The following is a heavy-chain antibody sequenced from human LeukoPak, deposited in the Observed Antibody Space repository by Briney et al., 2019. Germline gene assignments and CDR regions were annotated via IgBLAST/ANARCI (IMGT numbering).Heavy chain of an antibody. CDR2: INHSGST. CDR1: GGSFSGYY. J-gene: IGHJ4*02. V-gene: IGHV4-34*01. Sequence: SETLSLTCAVYGGSFSGYYWSWIRQPPGKGLEWIGEINHSGSTNYNPSLKSRVTISVDTSKNQFSLQLSSVTAADTAVYYCARGGGYSYGFGIVATPRPRAYYFDYWGQGTLVTVSS. CDR3: ARGGGYSYGFGIVATPRPRAYYFDY. D-gene: IGHD5-12*01.